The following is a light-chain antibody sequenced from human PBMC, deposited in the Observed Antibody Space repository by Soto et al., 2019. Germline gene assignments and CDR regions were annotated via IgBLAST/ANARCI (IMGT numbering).Light chain of an antibody. V-gene: IGKV3-11*01. CDR1: QSISTF. Sequence: EIVLTQSPATLSLSPGERATLSCRASQSISTFLAWYQQKPGQAPRLLIYDASNRATGIPARFSGSGSGTDFTLTISSLEPEDFAVYYCQQRSNWPLTLGGGTTVEI. CDR2: DAS. J-gene: IGKJ4*01. CDR3: QQRSNWPLT.